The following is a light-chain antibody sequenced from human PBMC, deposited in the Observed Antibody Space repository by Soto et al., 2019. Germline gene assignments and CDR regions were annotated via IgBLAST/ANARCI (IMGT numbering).Light chain of an antibody. V-gene: IGKV1-5*03. J-gene: IGKJ1*01. CDR3: QQYNSYS. CDR2: KAS. Sequence: DIQITQSPSTLSGSVGDRVTIICRASQTISSWLAWYQQKPGKAPKLLIYKASTLKSGVPSRFSGSGSGTEFTLTISSLQPDDFATYYCQQYNSYSFGQGTKVDIK. CDR1: QTISSW.